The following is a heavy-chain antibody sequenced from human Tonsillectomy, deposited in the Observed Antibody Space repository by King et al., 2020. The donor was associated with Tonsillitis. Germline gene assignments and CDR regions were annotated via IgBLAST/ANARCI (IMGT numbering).Heavy chain of an antibody. V-gene: IGHV4-39*01. Sequence: LQLQESGPGLVKPSETLSLTCTVSGGSVSSSSYYWGWIRQSPGKGLEWIGSTYYDGSTYYTPSLKDRVTISIDTSKNQFSLNLNSVTASDTAMYYCARTSRDYNYYYYMDVWAKGPRSPSP. CDR2: TYYDGST. CDR3: ARTSRDYNYYYYMDV. J-gene: IGHJ6*03. CDR1: GGSVSSSSYY.